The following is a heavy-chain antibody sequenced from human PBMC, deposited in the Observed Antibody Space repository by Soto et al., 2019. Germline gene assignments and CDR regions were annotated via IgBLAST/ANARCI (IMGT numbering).Heavy chain of an antibody. J-gene: IGHJ6*03. CDR2: INHSGST. V-gene: IGHV4-34*01. CDR1: GGSFSGYY. D-gene: IGHD2-2*01. Sequence: SETLSLTCAVYGGSFSGYYWSWFRQPPGKGLEWIGEINHSGSTNYNPSLKSRVTISVDTSKNQFSLKLSSVTAADTAVYYCARLPAVYYYYYMDVWGKGTTVT. CDR3: ARLPAVYYYYYMDV.